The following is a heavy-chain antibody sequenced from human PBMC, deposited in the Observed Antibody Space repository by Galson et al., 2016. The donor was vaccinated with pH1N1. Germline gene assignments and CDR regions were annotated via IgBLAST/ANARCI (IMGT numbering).Heavy chain of an antibody. V-gene: IGHV3-9*01. D-gene: IGHD5-18*01. CDR3: AKVTGYLYGYVDY. Sequence: SLRLSCAASGFTFDDYAMHWVRQAPGKGLEWVSGIRWTSGRIGYAASVKGRFTISRDNAKNSLYLQMNSLRAEDTALYYCAKVTGYLYGYVDYWGQGTLVTVSS. CDR1: GFTFDDYA. CDR2: IRWTSGRI. J-gene: IGHJ4*02.